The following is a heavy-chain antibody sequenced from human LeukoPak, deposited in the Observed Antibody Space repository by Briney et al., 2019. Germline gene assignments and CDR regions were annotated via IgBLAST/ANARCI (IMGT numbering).Heavy chain of an antibody. Sequence: GASVKVSCKASGYTFTSYGISWVRQAPGQGLEWMGWISAYNGNTNYAQKLQGRVTMTTDAFTSTAYMELRSLRSDDTAVYFCARRIPNYDSSGYPDYWGQGTLVTVSS. CDR3: ARRIPNYDSSGYPDY. V-gene: IGHV1-18*01. CDR1: GYTFTSYG. CDR2: ISAYNGNT. D-gene: IGHD3-22*01. J-gene: IGHJ4*02.